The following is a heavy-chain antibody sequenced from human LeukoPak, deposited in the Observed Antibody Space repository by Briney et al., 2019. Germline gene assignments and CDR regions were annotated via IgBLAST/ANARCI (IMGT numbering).Heavy chain of an antibody. CDR1: GFTFSSYG. Sequence: PGGCLRLSCAASGFTFSSYGMHGVRQAPGRGGEWVAVISYDGSNKYYADSVKGRFTISRDNSKNTLYLQMNSLRAEDTAVYYCARDGDYGDYEYFDYWGQGTLVTVSS. CDR2: ISYDGSNK. V-gene: IGHV3-30*03. D-gene: IGHD4-17*01. J-gene: IGHJ4*02. CDR3: ARDGDYGDYEYFDY.